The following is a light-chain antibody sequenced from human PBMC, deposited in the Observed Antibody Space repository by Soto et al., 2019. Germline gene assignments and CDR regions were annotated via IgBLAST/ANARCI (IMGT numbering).Light chain of an antibody. CDR1: QTVSSY. V-gene: IGKV3-11*01. CDR3: SHYGTSVPYT. Sequence: EIVLTQSPATLSLSPGERATLSCRASQTVSSYLAWYQQKAGQAPRPLIYDASNRAPGIPARFSGSGSGTDFTLTISSLEPEDFAVYYCSHYGTSVPYTFGQGTKLEIK. J-gene: IGKJ2*01. CDR2: DAS.